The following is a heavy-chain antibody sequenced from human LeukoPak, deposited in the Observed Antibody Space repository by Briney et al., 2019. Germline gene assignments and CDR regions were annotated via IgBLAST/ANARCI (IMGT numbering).Heavy chain of an antibody. D-gene: IGHD3-22*01. CDR2: ISAYSSNT. Sequence: ASVKVSCKASGYTFTSYGISWVRQAPGQGLEWMGWISAYSSNTNYAQKLQGRVTMTTDTSTSTAYMELRSLRSDDTAVYYCARALITMIVVVTSFDYWGQGTLVTVSS. CDR3: ARALITMIVVVTSFDY. J-gene: IGHJ4*02. CDR1: GYTFTSYG. V-gene: IGHV1-18*01.